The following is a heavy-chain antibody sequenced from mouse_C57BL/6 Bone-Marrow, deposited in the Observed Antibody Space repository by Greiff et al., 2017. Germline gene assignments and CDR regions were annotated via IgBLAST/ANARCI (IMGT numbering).Heavy chain of an antibody. V-gene: IGHV1-62-2*01. D-gene: IGHD2-3*01. J-gene: IGHJ3*01. CDR1: GYTFTEYT. Sequence: QVQLQQSGAELVKPGASVKLSCKASGYTFTEYTIHWVKQRSGKGLEWIGWFYPGSGSIKYNEKFKDKATLTADKSSSTVYMELSRLTSVDSAVYFCARHEVYSPFYDGDYWFAYWGQGTLVTVSA. CDR3: ARHEVYSPFYDGDYWFAY. CDR2: FYPGSGSI.